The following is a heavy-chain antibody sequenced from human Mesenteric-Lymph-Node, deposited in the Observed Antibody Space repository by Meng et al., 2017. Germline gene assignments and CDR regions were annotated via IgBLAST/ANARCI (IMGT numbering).Heavy chain of an antibody. Sequence: GSLRLSCTVSGGSISSSSYYWGWIRQPPGKGLEWIGRIYPTGNTNYNPSLGGRVTISTDTSKNLFSLKLNSVTAADTAVYYCAPSARGSRLRLETWGQGTLVTVSS. D-gene: IGHD3-10*01. J-gene: IGHJ4*02. CDR3: APSARGSRLRLET. CDR2: IYPTGNT. CDR1: GGSISSSSYY. V-gene: IGHV4-39*07.